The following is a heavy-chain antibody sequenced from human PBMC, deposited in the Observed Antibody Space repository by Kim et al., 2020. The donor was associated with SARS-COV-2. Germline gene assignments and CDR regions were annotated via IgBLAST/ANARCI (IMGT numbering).Heavy chain of an antibody. CDR1: GGSVSSGSYY. CDR2: IYYSGST. CDR3: ARVTSGSYDAFDI. D-gene: IGHD1-26*01. Sequence: SETLSLTCTVSGGSVSSGSYYWSWIRQPPGMGLEWIGYIYYSGSTNYNPSLKSRVTISVDTSKNQFSLKLSSVTAADTAVYYCARVTSGSYDAFDIWGQGTMVTVSS. J-gene: IGHJ3*02. V-gene: IGHV4-61*01.